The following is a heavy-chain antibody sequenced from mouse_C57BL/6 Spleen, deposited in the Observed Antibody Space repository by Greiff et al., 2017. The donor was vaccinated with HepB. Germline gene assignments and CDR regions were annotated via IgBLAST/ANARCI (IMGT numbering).Heavy chain of an antibody. CDR2: ISDGGSYT. CDR3: AREGGDYDAWFAY. V-gene: IGHV5-4*01. Sequence: EVQLVESGGGLVKPGGSLKLSCAASGFTFSSYAMSWVRQTPEKRLEWVATISDGGSYTYYPDNVKGRFPISRDNAKNNLYLQMSHLKSEDTAMYYCAREGGDYDAWFAYWGQGTLVTVSA. CDR1: GFTFSSYA. J-gene: IGHJ3*01. D-gene: IGHD2-4*01.